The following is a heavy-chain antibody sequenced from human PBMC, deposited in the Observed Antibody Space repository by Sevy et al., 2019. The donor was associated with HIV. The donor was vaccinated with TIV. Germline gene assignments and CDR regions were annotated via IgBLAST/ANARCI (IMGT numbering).Heavy chain of an antibody. CDR2: IYYSGNT. CDR1: GGSINNSTYY. V-gene: IGHV4-39*01. CDR3: ASNVAVEYCFDY. D-gene: IGHD2-15*01. Sequence: SETLSLTCTVSGGSINNSTYYWGWIRQPPGKGLEWIGSIYYSGNTYYSPSLKSRVTISVDTSKNQLSLKLSSVTAADTAVYYCASNVAVEYCFDYWGQGTLVTVS. J-gene: IGHJ4*02.